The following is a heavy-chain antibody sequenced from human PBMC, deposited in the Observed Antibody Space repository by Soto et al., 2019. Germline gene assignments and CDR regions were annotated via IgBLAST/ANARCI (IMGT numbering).Heavy chain of an antibody. CDR3: ARGNGYYDTSGDFNS. Sequence: WETLSLTCTVSGYSISSGFYWGWIRQPPGKGLEWIGSGYHRGTSYYNPSLQSRVSISMDTSKNQFSLRLASVTAADTAVYYCARGNGYYDTSGDFNSWGQGALVTVSS. J-gene: IGHJ4*02. V-gene: IGHV4-38-2*02. D-gene: IGHD3-22*01. CDR1: GYSISSGFY. CDR2: GYHRGTS.